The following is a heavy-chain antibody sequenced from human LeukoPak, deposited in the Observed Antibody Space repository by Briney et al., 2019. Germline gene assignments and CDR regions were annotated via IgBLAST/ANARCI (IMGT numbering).Heavy chain of an antibody. Sequence: ASVKVSCKASGYTFTSYDINWVRQATGQGLEWMGWMNPNSGNTGYAQKFQGRVTMTRNTSISTAYMELSSLRSEDTAVYYCARMYSSPNWFDPWGQGTLVTVSS. V-gene: IGHV1-8*01. D-gene: IGHD6-13*01. CDR3: ARMYSSPNWFDP. CDR1: GYTFTSYD. CDR2: MNPNSGNT. J-gene: IGHJ5*02.